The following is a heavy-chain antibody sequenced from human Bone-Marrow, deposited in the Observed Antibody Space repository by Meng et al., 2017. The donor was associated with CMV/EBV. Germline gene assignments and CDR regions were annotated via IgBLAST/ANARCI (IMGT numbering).Heavy chain of an antibody. CDR3: ARSPRLSGIVPTPTSFDY. D-gene: IGHD2-2*01. V-gene: IGHV1-18*01. Sequence: ASVKVSCKASGYIFTNYDFSWVRQAPGQGLQWMAWINTYNADTMYAQSLQERVTLTTDTSTSTAYMELRSLKSDDTAVYYCARSPRLSGIVPTPTSFDYWGQGTLVTFYS. J-gene: IGHJ4*01. CDR1: GYIFTNYD. CDR2: INTYNADT.